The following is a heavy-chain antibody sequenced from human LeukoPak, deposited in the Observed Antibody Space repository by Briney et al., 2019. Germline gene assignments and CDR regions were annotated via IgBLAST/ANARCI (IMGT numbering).Heavy chain of an antibody. CDR2: INNDGSST. D-gene: IGHD6-25*01. CDR3: AKSEREATAVRKLDY. J-gene: IGHJ4*02. Sequence: GGSLRLSCAASGISFSSYWMHWVRQAPGKGLVWVSRINNDGSSTAYADSVKGRFTISRDNAKDTLYLQMNSLRVEDSAVYYCAKSEREATAVRKLDYWGQGTLVTVS. V-gene: IGHV3-74*01. CDR1: GISFSSYW.